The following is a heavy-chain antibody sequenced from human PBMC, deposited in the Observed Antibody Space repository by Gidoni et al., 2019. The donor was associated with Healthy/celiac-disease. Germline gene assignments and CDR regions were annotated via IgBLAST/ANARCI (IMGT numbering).Heavy chain of an antibody. D-gene: IGHD3-10*01. J-gene: IGHJ4*02. V-gene: IGHV4-34*01. Sequence: QVQLQQWGAGLLKPSETLALTCAGYGGSFSGYYWSWIRQPPGKGLEWIGEINHSGSTNYNPSLKSRVTISVDTSKNQFSLKLSSVTAADTAVYYCARSITMVRGAADYWGQGTLVTVSS. CDR1: GGSFSGYY. CDR2: INHSGST. CDR3: ARSITMVRGAADY.